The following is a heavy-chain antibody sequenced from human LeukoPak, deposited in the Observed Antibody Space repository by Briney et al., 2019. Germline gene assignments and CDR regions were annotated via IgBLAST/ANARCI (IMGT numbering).Heavy chain of an antibody. CDR3: AKDWDTALVTPLGY. V-gene: IGHV3-30*18. CDR2: ISYDGSNK. CDR1: GFTFSSSG. Sequence: GGSLRLSCAAAGFTFSSSGMHWVRQAPGQGLEWVAVISYDGSNKYYADSVKGRFTISRDNSKNTLYLQMNSLRAEDTAVYYCAKDWDTALVTPLGYWGQGTLVTVSS. J-gene: IGHJ4*02. D-gene: IGHD5-18*01.